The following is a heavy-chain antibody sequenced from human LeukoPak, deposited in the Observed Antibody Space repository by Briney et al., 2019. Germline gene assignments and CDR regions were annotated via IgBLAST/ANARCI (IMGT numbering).Heavy chain of an antibody. CDR3: AREAKVGGALQY. Sequence: PGGSLRLSCETSGFTFSDYWMHWVRQAPGKGLEWVSRINTEGTFTRYPDSVQGRFTISRDTAKNTLLLQMNSLRAEDTAVYYCAREAKVGGALQYWGQGTLVTVSS. D-gene: IGHD1-26*01. V-gene: IGHV3-74*01. CDR2: INTEGTFT. J-gene: IGHJ4*02. CDR1: GFTFSDYW.